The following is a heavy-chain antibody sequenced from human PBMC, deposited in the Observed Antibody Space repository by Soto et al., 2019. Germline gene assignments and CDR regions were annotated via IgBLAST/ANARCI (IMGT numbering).Heavy chain of an antibody. CDR2: IWYDGNNK. V-gene: IGHV3-33*01. CDR1: GFTFSNYG. J-gene: IGHJ4*02. CDR3: ARGLHSLFDY. D-gene: IGHD2-21*01. Sequence: QVQLVESGGGVVQPGGSLRLSCAASGFTFSNYGMHWVRQAPGKGLEWVAVIWYDGNNKYYADSVKGRFTISRDNSNNTLHVQMTSLRAEDTAVYYWARGLHSLFDYWGQGTLVTASS.